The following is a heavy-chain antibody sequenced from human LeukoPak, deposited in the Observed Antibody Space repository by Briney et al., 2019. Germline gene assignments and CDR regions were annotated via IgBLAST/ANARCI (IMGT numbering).Heavy chain of an antibody. CDR1: GFTFGDYA. Sequence: AGGSLRLSCTGSGFTFGDYAMSWVRQAPGKGLEWVGFIRSKVYGGTTEYAASVKGRFSISRDDSKSIAYLQMNSLKTEDTAVYYCTRDITDSSGWYFAFDSWGQGTLVTVSS. D-gene: IGHD6-19*01. V-gene: IGHV3-49*04. CDR3: TRDITDSSGWYFAFDS. CDR2: IRSKVYGGTT. J-gene: IGHJ4*02.